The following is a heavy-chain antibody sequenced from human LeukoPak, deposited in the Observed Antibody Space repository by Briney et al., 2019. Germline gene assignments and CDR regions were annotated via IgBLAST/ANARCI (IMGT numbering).Heavy chain of an antibody. CDR2: ISSSGRT. V-gene: IGHV4-4*09. D-gene: IGHD3-22*01. CDR1: GGSINPYY. CDR3: ARTVRHYDASGYFDF. Sequence: SETLSLTCTVSGGSINPYYWSWIRQSPGKGLEWMGYISSSGRTNYRPSLKSRVTISVDTSNNQISLSLTSVTAADTAVYFCARTVRHYDASGYFDFWGHGTLVTVSS. J-gene: IGHJ4*01.